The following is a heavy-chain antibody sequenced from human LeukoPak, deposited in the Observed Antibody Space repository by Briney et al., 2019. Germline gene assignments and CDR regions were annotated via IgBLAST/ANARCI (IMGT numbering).Heavy chain of an antibody. CDR2: ISYDGSNK. V-gene: IGHV3-30*18. D-gene: IGHD5-24*01. CDR1: GFTFSNYG. J-gene: IGHJ4*02. Sequence: GGSLRLSCAASGFTFSNYGMHWVRQAPGKGLEWVAVISYDGSNKYYADSVKGRFTISRDNSKNTLYMQMNSLRAEDTAVYYCAKAGMAAYFEREDYWGQGTLVTVSS. CDR3: AKAGMAAYFEREDY.